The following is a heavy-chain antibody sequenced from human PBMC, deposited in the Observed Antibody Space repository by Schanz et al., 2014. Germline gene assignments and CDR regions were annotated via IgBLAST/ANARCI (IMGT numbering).Heavy chain of an antibody. CDR2: IYTSGST. V-gene: IGHV4-4*07. J-gene: IGHJ4*02. CDR3: ARDGLGADY. Sequence: QVQLQESGPGLVKPSETLSLTCTVSGGSISSFYWGWIRQPAGKGLEWIGRIYTSGSTNYNPSLKSRVTMSLDTSKNQISLRLRSVTEADTAVYYCARDGLGADYWGQGTLVTVSA. CDR1: GGSISSFY.